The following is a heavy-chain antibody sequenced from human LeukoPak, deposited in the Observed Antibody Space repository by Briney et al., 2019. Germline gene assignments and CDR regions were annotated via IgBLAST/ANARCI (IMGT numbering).Heavy chain of an antibody. V-gene: IGHV3-74*01. CDR2: INSDGSST. CDR1: GFTFSSYW. D-gene: IGHD3-22*01. CDR3: ARDYYYSVDY. Sequence: GGSLRLSCAASGFTFSSYWMHWVRQAPGKGLVWVSHINSDGSSTSYADSVKGRFTISRDNAKNTLYLQMNSLRAEDTAVYYCARDYYYSVDYWGQGTLVTVSS. J-gene: IGHJ4*02.